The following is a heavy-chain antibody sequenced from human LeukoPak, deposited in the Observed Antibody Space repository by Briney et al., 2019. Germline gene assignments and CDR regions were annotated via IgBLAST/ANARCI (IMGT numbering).Heavy chain of an antibody. V-gene: IGHV5-51*01. Sequence: PGESLKISCKGSGYNFTDYWIGWVRQMPGKGLEWMGIIYPGDSGTRYSPSFQGQVTISVDKSLNTAYLQWTSLKASDSAMYYCARRLYYYESSGYFLGWFDPWGQGTLVTVSS. D-gene: IGHD3-22*01. CDR1: GYNFTDYW. CDR2: IYPGDSGT. J-gene: IGHJ5*02. CDR3: ARRLYYYESSGYFLGWFDP.